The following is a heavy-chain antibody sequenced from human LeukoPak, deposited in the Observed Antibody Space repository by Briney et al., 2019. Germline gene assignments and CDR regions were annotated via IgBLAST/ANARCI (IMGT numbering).Heavy chain of an antibody. CDR1: GFTFSSYG. CDR2: ISGSGGST. V-gene: IGHV3-23*01. CDR3: AKVGVLDYYGSGSYEYFDY. D-gene: IGHD3-10*01. J-gene: IGHJ4*02. Sequence: PGGSLRLSCAASGFTFSSYGMSWVRQAPGKGLEWVSAISGSGGSTYYADSVKGRFTISRDNSKNTLYLQMNSLRAEDTAVYYCAKVGVLDYYGSGSYEYFDYWGQGTLVTVSS.